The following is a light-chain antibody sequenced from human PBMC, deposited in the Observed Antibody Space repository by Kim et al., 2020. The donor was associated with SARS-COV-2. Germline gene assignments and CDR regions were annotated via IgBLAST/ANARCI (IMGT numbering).Light chain of an antibody. Sequence: QSVLTQPPSASGTPGQRVTISCSGSSSNIGSNTVNWYQQLPGTAPKLLIYSNNQRPSGVPDRFSGSKSDTSASLAISGLQSEDEADYYCAAWDDSLNGPDNWAFGGGTQLTVL. CDR3: AAWDDSLNGPDNWA. CDR1: SSNIGSNT. V-gene: IGLV1-44*01. CDR2: SNN. J-gene: IGLJ3*02.